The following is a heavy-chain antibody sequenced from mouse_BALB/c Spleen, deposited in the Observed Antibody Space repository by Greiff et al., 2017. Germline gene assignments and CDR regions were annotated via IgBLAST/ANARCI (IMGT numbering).Heavy chain of an antibody. CDR2: IDPSYSET. CDR1: GYSFTSYW. CDR3: APSYYGNYKAWFAY. D-gene: IGHD2-10*01. V-gene: IGHV1-74*01. J-gene: IGHJ3*01. Sequence: QVQLQQSGPQLVRPGASVKISCKASGYSFTSYWMHWVKQRPGQGLEWIGMIDPSYSETRLNQKFKDKATLTVDKSSSTAYMQLSSPTSEDSAVYYCAPSYYGNYKAWFAYWGQGTLVTVSA.